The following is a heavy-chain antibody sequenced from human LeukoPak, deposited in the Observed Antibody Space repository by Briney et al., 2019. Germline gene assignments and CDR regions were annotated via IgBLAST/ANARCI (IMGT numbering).Heavy chain of an antibody. CDR1: GFTFSSYS. CDR2: ISSSSTI. D-gene: IGHD3-3*01. J-gene: IGHJ6*03. V-gene: IGHV3-48*01. CDR3: AREGFDYYYYYMDV. Sequence: GGSLRLSCAASGFTFSSYSVNWVRQAPGKGLEWVSYISSSSTIYYSDSVKGRFTISRDNAKNSLYLQMNSLRAEDTAVYYCAREGFDYYYYYMDVWGKGTTVTVSS.